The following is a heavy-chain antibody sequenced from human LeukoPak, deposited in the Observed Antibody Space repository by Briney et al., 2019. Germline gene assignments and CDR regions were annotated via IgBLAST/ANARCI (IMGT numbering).Heavy chain of an antibody. CDR2: IHSGGIT. D-gene: IGHD6-13*01. CDR3: VRDRGIASTGGYGMDV. Sequence: GGSLRLSCAASGLTFSNAWMSWVRQAPGTGLEWVSIIHSGGITHYADSVKGRFTISRDNSKNTLYLQMNSLRAEDTAVYYCVRDRGIASTGGYGMDVWGQGTTVTVSS. J-gene: IGHJ6*02. CDR1: GLTFSNAW. V-gene: IGHV3-53*01.